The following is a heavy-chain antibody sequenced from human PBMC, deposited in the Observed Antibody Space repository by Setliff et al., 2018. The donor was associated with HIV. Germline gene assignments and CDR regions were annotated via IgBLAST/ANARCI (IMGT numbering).Heavy chain of an antibody. CDR1: GFTFSRSW. V-gene: IGHV3-7*01. CDR3: ARGRWLQQHYYFDY. CDR2: IKQDGSEK. D-gene: IGHD5-12*01. Sequence: PGGSLRLSCAASGFTFSRSWMTWVRQAPGEGLEWVANIKQDGSEKYYVDSVKGRFTISRDNAKNSLYLQMNSLRAEDTAIYYCARGRWLQQHYYFDYWGQGTLV. J-gene: IGHJ4*02.